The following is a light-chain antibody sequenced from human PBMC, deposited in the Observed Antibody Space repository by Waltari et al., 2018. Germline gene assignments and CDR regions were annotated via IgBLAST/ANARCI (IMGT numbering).Light chain of an antibody. CDR1: SGSVSTRFY. Sequence: QTVVTQEPSFSVSPGGTVTLTCALSSGSVSTRFYPGWYQQTPGQAPRTLIYSTNTRSSGVPDRFSGSILGSKAALTITGAQADDESDYYCVLYLPSGIWVFGGGTKLTVL. CDR2: STN. J-gene: IGLJ3*02. V-gene: IGLV8-61*01. CDR3: VLYLPSGIWV.